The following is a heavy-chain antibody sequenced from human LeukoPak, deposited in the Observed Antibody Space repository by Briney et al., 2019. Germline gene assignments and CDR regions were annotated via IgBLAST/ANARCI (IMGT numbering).Heavy chain of an antibody. J-gene: IGHJ4*02. Sequence: ASVKVSCKASGYTFTSYDINWVRQATGHGFEWMGWMSPKSGNTGYAQNFQGRVTMTRDTSTSTAYMELRSLRSDDTAVYYCARDHDYGDYHHFDYWGQGTLVTVSS. D-gene: IGHD4-17*01. CDR2: MSPKSGNT. CDR3: ARDHDYGDYHHFDY. V-gene: IGHV1-8*01. CDR1: GYTFTSYD.